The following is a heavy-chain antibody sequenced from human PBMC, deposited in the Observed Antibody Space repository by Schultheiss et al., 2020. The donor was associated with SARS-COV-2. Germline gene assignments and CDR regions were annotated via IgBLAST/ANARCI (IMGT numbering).Heavy chain of an antibody. Sequence: SGPTLVKPTQTLTLTCTFSGFSLSTSGVGVGWIRQPPGKALEWLAHIFSNDEKSYSTSLKSRLTISKDTSKNQVVLTMTNMDPVDTATYYCARYSYGYGNYYYYGMDVWGQGTTVTVSS. CDR1: GFSLSTSGVG. D-gene: IGHD5-18*01. CDR2: IFSNDEK. V-gene: IGHV2-5*01. CDR3: ARYSYGYGNYYYYGMDV. J-gene: IGHJ6*02.